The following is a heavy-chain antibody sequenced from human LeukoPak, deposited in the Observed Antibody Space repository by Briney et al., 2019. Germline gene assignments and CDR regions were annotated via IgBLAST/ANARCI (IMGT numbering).Heavy chain of an antibody. Sequence: GGSLRLSCAASGFTFSSYSMNWVRQAPGKGLEWVSSISSSSSYIYYADSVKGRFTISRDNAKNSLYLQMNSLRAEDTAVYYCARDVMGVEMATIPFDYWGQGTLVTVPS. CDR2: ISSSSSYI. CDR1: GFTFSSYS. V-gene: IGHV3-21*01. J-gene: IGHJ4*02. D-gene: IGHD5-24*01. CDR3: ARDVMGVEMATIPFDY.